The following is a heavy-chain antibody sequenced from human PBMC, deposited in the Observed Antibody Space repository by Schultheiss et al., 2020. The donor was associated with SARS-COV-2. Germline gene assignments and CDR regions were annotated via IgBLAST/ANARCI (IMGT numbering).Heavy chain of an antibody. D-gene: IGHD5-12*01. J-gene: IGHJ4*02. V-gene: IGHV2-70*01. CDR3: ARSPGYSGYDEYCFDY. CDR1: GFSLSTSGMC. CDR2: IDWDDDK. Sequence: SGPTLVKPTQTLTLTCTFSGFSLSTSGMCVSWIRQPPGKALEWLALIDWDDDKYYSTSLKTRLTISKDTSKNQVVLTMTNMDPVDTATYYCARSPGYSGYDEYCFDYWGQGTLVTVSS.